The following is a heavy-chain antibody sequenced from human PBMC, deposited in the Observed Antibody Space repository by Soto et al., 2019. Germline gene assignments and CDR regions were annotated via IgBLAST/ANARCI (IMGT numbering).Heavy chain of an antibody. D-gene: IGHD3-3*01. CDR3: ARRIFGVVSHYYYYYMDV. CDR2: IYYSGST. J-gene: IGHJ6*03. CDR1: GGSISSYY. Sequence: SETLSLTCTVSGGSISSYYWSWIRQPPGKGLEWIGYIYYSGSTNYNPSLKSRVTISVDTSKNQFSLKLSSVTAADTAVYYCARRIFGVVSHYYYYYMDVWGKGTTVTVSS. V-gene: IGHV4-59*08.